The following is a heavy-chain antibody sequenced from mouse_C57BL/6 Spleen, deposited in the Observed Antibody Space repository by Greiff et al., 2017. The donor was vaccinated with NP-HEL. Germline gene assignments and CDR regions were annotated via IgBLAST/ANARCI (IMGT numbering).Heavy chain of an antibody. CDR2: INPSSGYT. D-gene: IGHD1-1*01. J-gene: IGHJ4*01. CDR1: GYTFTSYW. Sequence: QVHVKQSGAELAKPGASVKLSCKASGYTFTSYWMHWVNQRPGQGLEWIGYINPSSGYTKYNQKFKDKATLTADKSSSTAYMQLSSLTYEDSAVYYCARSYYYGSRDYYAMDDWGQGTSVTVSS. CDR3: ARSYYYGSRDYYAMDD. V-gene: IGHV1-7*01.